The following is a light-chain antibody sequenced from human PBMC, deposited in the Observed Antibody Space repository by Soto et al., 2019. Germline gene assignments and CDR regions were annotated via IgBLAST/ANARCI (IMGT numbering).Light chain of an antibody. CDR1: SSDVGAYKY. V-gene: IGLV2-14*01. CDR3: SSYSSSSTLFV. J-gene: IGLJ1*01. CDR2: EVS. Sequence: QSVLTQPASVSGSPGPSITISFTGTSSDVGAYKYVSWYQQHPGKDPKVMIYEVSNRPSGVSNRFSGSKSGNTAPLTISGLQAEDEADYFSSSYSSSSTLFVFGTGTKVTVL.